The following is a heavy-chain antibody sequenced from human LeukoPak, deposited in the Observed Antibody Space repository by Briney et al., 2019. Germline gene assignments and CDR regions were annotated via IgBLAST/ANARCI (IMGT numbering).Heavy chain of an antibody. CDR1: GYTLTELS. CDR2: FNPEDGET. D-gene: IGHD3-10*01. CDR3: ATVYYYGSGSYYNPLDY. J-gene: IGHJ4*02. V-gene: IGHV1-24*01. Sequence: ASVKVSCKASGYTLTELSMHWVRQAPGKGLEWMGWFNPEDGETIYAQKFQGRVTMTKDTSTDAAYMELSSLRSEDTAVYYCATVYYYGSGSYYNPLDYWGQGTLVSVSS.